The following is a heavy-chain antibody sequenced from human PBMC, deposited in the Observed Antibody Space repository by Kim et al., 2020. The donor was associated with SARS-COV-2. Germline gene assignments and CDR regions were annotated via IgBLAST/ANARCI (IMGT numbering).Heavy chain of an antibody. D-gene: IGHD3-10*01. CDR3: TRHISRSAITMATYGMDV. J-gene: IGHJ6*02. CDR1: GFTFSGSA. V-gene: IGHV3-73*01. Sequence: GGSLRLSCAASGFTFSGSAMHWVRQASGKGLEWVGRIRSKANSYATAYAASVKGRFTISRDDSKNTAYLQMNSLKTEDTAVYYCTRHISRSAITMATYGMDVWGQGTTVTVSS. CDR2: IRSKANSYAT.